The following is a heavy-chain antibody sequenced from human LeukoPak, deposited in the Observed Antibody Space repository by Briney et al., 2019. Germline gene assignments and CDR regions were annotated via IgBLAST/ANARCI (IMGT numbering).Heavy chain of an antibody. V-gene: IGHV3-23*01. J-gene: IGHJ6*03. Sequence: GGSLRLSCAASGITFRSYAMSWVRQAPGKGLEWVSAISGSGDSTYYADSVKGRFTISRDNSKNTLYLHMSSLRAEDTAVYYCARDRVSSSSWFYYYYYYMDVWGKGTTVTVSS. D-gene: IGHD6-13*01. CDR1: GITFRSYA. CDR3: ARDRVSSSSWFYYYYYYMDV. CDR2: ISGSGDST.